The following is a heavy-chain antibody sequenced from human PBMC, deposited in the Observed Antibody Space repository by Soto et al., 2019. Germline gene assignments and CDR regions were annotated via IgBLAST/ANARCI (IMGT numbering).Heavy chain of an antibody. CDR1: GYTLTELS. CDR3: ARVDGDYDLLIRRYYFDY. CDR2: FDPEDGET. J-gene: IGHJ4*02. V-gene: IGHV1-24*01. D-gene: IGHD4-17*01. Sequence: ASVKVSCKVSGYTLTELSMHWVRQAPGKGLEWMGGFDPEDGETIYAQKFQGRVTMTEDTSTDTAYMELSSLRSDDTAVYYCARVDGDYDLLIRRYYFDYWGQGTLVTVSS.